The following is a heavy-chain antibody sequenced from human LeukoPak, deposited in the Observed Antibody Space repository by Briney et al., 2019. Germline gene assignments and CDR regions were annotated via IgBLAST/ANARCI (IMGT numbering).Heavy chain of an antibody. D-gene: IGHD3-3*01. CDR1: GFTFSSND. J-gene: IGHJ3*02. CDR2: SSVSGGST. V-gene: IGHV3-23*01. Sequence: PGGSLRVSCAASGFTFSSNDMSWVRQAPGKGLEWVSISSVSGGSTYYADSVKGRFTISRDNSKNTLYLQMNSLRAEDTAVYYCATPLSYYDFWSSYYTSAFDIWGQGTMVTVSS. CDR3: ATPLSYYDFWSSYYTSAFDI.